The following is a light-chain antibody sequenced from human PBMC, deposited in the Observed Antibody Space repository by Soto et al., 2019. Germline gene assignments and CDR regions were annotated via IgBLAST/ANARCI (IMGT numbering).Light chain of an antibody. V-gene: IGLV2-14*01. CDR2: DVS. CDR1: SSDVGGYNY. CDR3: SSYTSSSPYA. J-gene: IGLJ1*01. Sequence: QSVLTRVASVSRSPGQSIPISCTGTSSDVGGYNYVSWYQQHPGKAPKLMIYDVSNRPSGVSNRFSGSKSGNTASLTISGFQAEDEADYYCSSYTSSSPYAFGPVTEFPVL.